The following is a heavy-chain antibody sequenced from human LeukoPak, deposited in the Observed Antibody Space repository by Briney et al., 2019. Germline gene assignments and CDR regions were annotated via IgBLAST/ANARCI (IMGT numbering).Heavy chain of an antibody. CDR2: IRYDGSNK. CDR1: GFTFSSYG. Sequence: GGSLRLSCAAFGFTFSSYGMHWVRQAPGKGLEWVAFIRYDGSNKYYAGSVKGRFTISRDNAKNSLYLQMKSLRAEDTAVYYCARGKTSQNIVTRKTYNWFDPWGQGTLVTVSS. CDR3: ARGKTSQNIVTRKTYNWFDP. D-gene: IGHD2/OR15-2a*01. V-gene: IGHV3-30*02. J-gene: IGHJ5*02.